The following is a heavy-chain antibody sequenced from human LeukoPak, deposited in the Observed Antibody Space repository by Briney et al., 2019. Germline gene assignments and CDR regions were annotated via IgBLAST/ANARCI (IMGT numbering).Heavy chain of an antibody. CDR1: GFTVSSNY. CDR2: IYSGGST. CDR3: AKGPQGVVVPAASYFDY. D-gene: IGHD2-2*01. Sequence: PGGSLRLSCAASGFTVSSNYMSWVRQAPGKGLEWVSVIYSGGSTYYADSVKGRFTISRDNSKNTLYLQMNSLRAEDTAVYYCAKGPQGVVVPAASYFDYWGQGTLVTVSS. V-gene: IGHV3-53*01. J-gene: IGHJ4*02.